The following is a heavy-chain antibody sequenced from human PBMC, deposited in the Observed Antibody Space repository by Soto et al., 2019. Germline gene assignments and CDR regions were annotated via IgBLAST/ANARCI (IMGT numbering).Heavy chain of an antibody. V-gene: IGHV4-30-2*01. J-gene: IGHJ4*02. CDR3: ASSYFTVTTMDY. CDR1: GGSISSGGYS. D-gene: IGHD4-17*01. CDR2: IYHSGST. Sequence: QLQLQESGSGLVKPSQTLSLTCAVSGGSISSGGYSWSWIRQPPGKGLEWIGYIYHSGSTYYNPSPKSRVTIAVDRSKTQFSLKLSSVPAADTAVYYCASSYFTVTTMDYWGQGTLVTVSS.